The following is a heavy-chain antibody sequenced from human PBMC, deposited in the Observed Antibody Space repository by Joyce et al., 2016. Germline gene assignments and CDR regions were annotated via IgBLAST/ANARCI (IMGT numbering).Heavy chain of an antibody. Sequence: EVYLVESGGGLVQPGGSLRLSCAASGFSFRYFWMDWVRQAPGKGLEGVAQISGDGSEKNYMDSLRGRFTISRDNAKNSVDLQINSLRVEDTAVYYCTRGSGTGWFDPWGQGTLVTVSS. V-gene: IGHV3-7*03. CDR3: TRGSGTGWFDP. CDR1: GFSFRYFW. D-gene: IGHD6-13*01. CDR2: ISGDGSEK. J-gene: IGHJ5*02.